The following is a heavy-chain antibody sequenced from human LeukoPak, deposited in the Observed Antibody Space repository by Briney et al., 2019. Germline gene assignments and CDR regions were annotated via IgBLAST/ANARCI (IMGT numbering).Heavy chain of an antibody. CDR2: ISSSGLNT. Sequence: PGGSLRLSCAASGFNFGDAAMTWVRQVPGKGLQWVSLISSSGLNTYYADSVKGRLALSRDNSKNTLDLQMNSLRADDTAVYYCVKDIQCSYWGQGTPVIVSS. CDR3: VKDIQCSY. J-gene: IGHJ4*02. D-gene: IGHD2-21*01. CDR1: GFNFGDAA. V-gene: IGHV3-23*01.